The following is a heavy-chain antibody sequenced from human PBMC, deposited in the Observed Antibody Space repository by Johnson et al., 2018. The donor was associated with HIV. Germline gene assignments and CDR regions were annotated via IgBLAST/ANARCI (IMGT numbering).Heavy chain of an antibody. J-gene: IGHJ3*02. V-gene: IGHV3-30*02. CDR3: AKVTMIVVVDNAFDI. Sequence: QVQLVESGGGVAQPGASLRLSCEVSGFDFSKYGMHWVRQAPNKGLEWVAFIWYDGSKATYADPVNGRFTVSRDNSKDTLYLQMSSLRLEDTAVYYCAKVTMIVVVDNAFDIWGQGTMVTVSS. D-gene: IGHD3-22*01. CDR1: GFDFSKYG. CDR2: IWYDGSKA.